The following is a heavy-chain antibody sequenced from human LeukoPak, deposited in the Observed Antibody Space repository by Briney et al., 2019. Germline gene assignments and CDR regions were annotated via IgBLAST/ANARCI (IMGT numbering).Heavy chain of an antibody. J-gene: IGHJ3*02. CDR3: ARGRWIYGDYDAFDI. CDR2: MNPNSGNT. Sequence: PGASVKVSCKASGYTFTSYDINWVRQATGQGLEWIGWMNPNSGNTGYAQKFQGRVTMTRNTSISTAYMELSSLRSVDTAVYYCARGRWIYGDYDAFDIWGQGTIVTVSS. V-gene: IGHV1-8*01. D-gene: IGHD4-17*01. CDR1: GYTFTSYD.